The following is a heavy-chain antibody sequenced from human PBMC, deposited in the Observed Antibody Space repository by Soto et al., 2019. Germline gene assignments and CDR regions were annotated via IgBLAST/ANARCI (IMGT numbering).Heavy chain of an antibody. V-gene: IGHV5-51*01. J-gene: IGHJ4*02. CDR2: IYPGDSDT. Sequence: GESLKISFKGSGYSFTSYCIGWGRQRPGKGLGGGGIIYPGDSDTRYSPSCQGQVTISADKSISTAYMQWSSLKASDTAMYYCARHRKYYYDSSGYYEFDYWGQGTLVTVSS. CDR3: ARHRKYYYDSSGYYEFDY. D-gene: IGHD3-22*01. CDR1: GYSFTSYC.